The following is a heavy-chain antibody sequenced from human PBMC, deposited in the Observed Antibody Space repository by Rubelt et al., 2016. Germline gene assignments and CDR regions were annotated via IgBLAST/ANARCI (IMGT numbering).Heavy chain of an antibody. CDR3: AKDRDSTSFSSAFDI. Sequence: VQLVESGGGLVQPGGSLRICCAGSGFIFSKYWMSWVRQAPGKGLEWVAIISFDGSLKHYADYVKGRFTISRDNSKNTVFLQMNSLKPEDTAVYVCAKDRDSTSFSSAFDIWGHGTMVTVSS. J-gene: IGHJ3*02. V-gene: IGHV3-30*18. CDR2: ISFDGSLK. D-gene: IGHD2-2*01. CDR1: GFIFSKYW.